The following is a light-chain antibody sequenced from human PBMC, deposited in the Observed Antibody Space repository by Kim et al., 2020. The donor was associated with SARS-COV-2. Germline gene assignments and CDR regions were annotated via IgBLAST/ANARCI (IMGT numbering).Light chain of an antibody. V-gene: IGKV1-27*01. Sequence: DIQMTQSPSSLSASVGDRVTITCRASQDINNYLAWYQQKPGKVPKVLIYSASALRSGVPSRLSGSGSGTDFTLTISSLQAEDAATYYCQNYDGAPWTFGQGTKVDIK. CDR3: QNYDGAPWT. J-gene: IGKJ1*01. CDR2: SAS. CDR1: QDINNY.